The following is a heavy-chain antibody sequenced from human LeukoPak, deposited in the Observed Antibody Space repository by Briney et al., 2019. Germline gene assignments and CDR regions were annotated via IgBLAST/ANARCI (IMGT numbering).Heavy chain of an antibody. CDR1: GFTFSSYA. D-gene: IGHD3-3*01. V-gene: IGHV3-30-3*01. CDR2: ISYDGSNK. CDR3: ARDQFVVVPAAPYVLRFLEWLNGFDY. Sequence: GGSLRLSCAASGFTFSSYAMHWVRQAPGKGLEWVAVISYDGSNKHYADSVKGRFTISRDNSKNTLYLQMNSLRAEDTAVYYCARDQFVVVPAAPYVLRFLEWLNGFDYWGQGTLVTVSS. J-gene: IGHJ4*02.